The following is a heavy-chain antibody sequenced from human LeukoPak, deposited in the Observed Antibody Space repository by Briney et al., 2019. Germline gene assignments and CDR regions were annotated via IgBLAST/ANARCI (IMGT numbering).Heavy chain of an antibody. CDR3: ARGKEDIVVVVAATSAFDI. CDR1: GYTFTSYD. J-gene: IGHJ3*02. CDR2: ISAYNGNT. Sequence: ASVKVSCKASGYTFTSYDINWVRQATGQGLEWMGWISAYNGNTNYAQKLQGRVTMTTDTSTSTAYMELRGLRSDDTAVYYCARGKEDIVVVVAATSAFDIWGQGTMVTVSS. V-gene: IGHV1-18*01. D-gene: IGHD2-15*01.